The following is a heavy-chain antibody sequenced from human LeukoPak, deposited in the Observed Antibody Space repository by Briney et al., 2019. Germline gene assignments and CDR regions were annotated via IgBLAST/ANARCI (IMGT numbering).Heavy chain of an antibody. D-gene: IGHD3-22*01. CDR1: GYTFTGYY. J-gene: IGHJ4*02. CDR2: INPNTGGT. V-gene: IGHV1-2*02. CDR3: ARAPMIVVVFPPRLDF. Sequence: ASVKVSCKTSGYTFTGYYMHWVRQAPGQGLEWMGWINPNTGGTNYVQKFQGRVTMTSDTSISTAYMELSSLRSDDTAVYYCARAPMIVVVFPPRLDFWGQGTLVTVSS.